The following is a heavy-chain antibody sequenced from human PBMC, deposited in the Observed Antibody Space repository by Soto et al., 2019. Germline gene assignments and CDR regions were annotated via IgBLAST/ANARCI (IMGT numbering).Heavy chain of an antibody. CDR3: AKDLGLLRKYYFDY. Sequence: GGSLRLSCAASGFTFSSYAMSWVRQAPGKGLEWVSAISGSGGSTYYADSVKGRSTISRDNSKNTLYLQMNSLRAEDTAVYYCAKDLGLLRKYYFDYWGQGTLVTAPQ. CDR2: ISGSGGST. D-gene: IGHD5-12*01. V-gene: IGHV3-23*01. CDR1: GFTFSSYA. J-gene: IGHJ4*02.